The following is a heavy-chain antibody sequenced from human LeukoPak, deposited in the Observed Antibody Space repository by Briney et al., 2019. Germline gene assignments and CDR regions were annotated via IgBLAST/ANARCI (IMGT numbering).Heavy chain of an antibody. V-gene: IGHV3-11*04. CDR2: ISSSGDII. D-gene: IGHD6-6*01. CDR1: GFTFSDYY. Sequence: GGSLRLSCAASGFTFSDYYMTWVRQAPGMGLEWLSYISSSGDIIYYADSVKGRFTISRDNAKNSLYLQMNSLRAEDTAVYYCARGGRIAARPGDYWGQGTLVTVSS. J-gene: IGHJ4*02. CDR3: ARGGRIAARPGDY.